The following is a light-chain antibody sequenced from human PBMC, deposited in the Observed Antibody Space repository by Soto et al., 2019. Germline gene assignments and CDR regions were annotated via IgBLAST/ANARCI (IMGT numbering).Light chain of an antibody. CDR2: GAS. Sequence: EIVLTQSPGTLSLSPGERATLSCRASQSVSSSYLAWYQQKPGQAPRLLIYGASSRATGIPDRFSGSGSGTAFTFTISRLEPEDFAVYYCQQYGSSPETFGQGTKVEIK. CDR3: QQYGSSPET. J-gene: IGKJ1*01. V-gene: IGKV3-20*01. CDR1: QSVSSSY.